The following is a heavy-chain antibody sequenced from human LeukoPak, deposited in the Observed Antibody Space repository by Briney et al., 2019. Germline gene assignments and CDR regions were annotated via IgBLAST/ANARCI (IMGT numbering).Heavy chain of an antibody. CDR1: GGSISSYY. Sequence: SSETLSLTCTVSGGSISSYYWSWIRQPPGKGLEWIGYIYYSGSTNYNPSLKSRVTISVDTSKNQFSLKLSSVTAADTAVYYCARARPICSGGSCYSTRLTAYFDYWGQGTLVTVSS. CDR3: ARARPICSGGSCYSTRLTAYFDY. D-gene: IGHD2-15*01. J-gene: IGHJ4*02. CDR2: IYYSGST. V-gene: IGHV4-59*01.